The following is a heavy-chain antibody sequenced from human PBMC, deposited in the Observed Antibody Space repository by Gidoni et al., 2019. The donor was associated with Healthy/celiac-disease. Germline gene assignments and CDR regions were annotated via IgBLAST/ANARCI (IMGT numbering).Heavy chain of an antibody. CDR1: GFTFSSYG. V-gene: IGHV3-30*18. J-gene: IGHJ4*02. CDR3: AKGILHYDSSGIFDY. CDR2: ISYDGSNK. Sequence: QVQLVESGGGVVQPGRSLRLSCAASGFTFSSYGMHWVRQAPGKGLEWVAVISYDGSNKYYADSVKGRFTISRDNSKNTLYLQMNSLRAEDTAVYYCAKGILHYDSSGIFDYWGQGTLVTVSS. D-gene: IGHD3-22*01.